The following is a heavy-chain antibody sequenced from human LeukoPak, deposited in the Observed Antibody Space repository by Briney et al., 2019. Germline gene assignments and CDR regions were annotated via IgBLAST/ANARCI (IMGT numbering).Heavy chain of an antibody. Sequence: GGSLRLSCAASGFTFSSHAMNWVRQAPGKGLEWISSISTDSLTIKYADFVSGQFTISRDNAEHLLFLQMNSLRAEDTAVYYCARKAQTGSHSGPFDIWGQGTLDTVSS. CDR1: GFTFSSHA. D-gene: IGHD1-26*01. CDR2: ISTDSLTI. J-gene: IGHJ3*02. V-gene: IGHV3-48*04. CDR3: ARKAQTGSHSGPFDI.